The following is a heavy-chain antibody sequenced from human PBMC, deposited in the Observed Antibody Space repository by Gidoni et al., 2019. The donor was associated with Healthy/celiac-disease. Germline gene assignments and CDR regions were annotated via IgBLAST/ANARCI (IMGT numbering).Heavy chain of an antibody. V-gene: IGHV3-23*01. J-gene: IGHJ4*02. Sequence: VQLFESGGGLVQPGGSLRLSCAASGFTFSSYAMSWVRPAPGKGLEWVSAISGSGGSTYYADSGKGRFTIARDNSKNTRYLQMNSLRAEDTAVYYCATRDGPEDYWGQGTLVTVSS. CDR1: GFTFSSYA. CDR2: ISGSGGST. CDR3: ATRDGPEDY.